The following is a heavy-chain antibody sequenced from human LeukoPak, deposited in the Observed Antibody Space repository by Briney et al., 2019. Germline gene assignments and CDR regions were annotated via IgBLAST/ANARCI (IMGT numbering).Heavy chain of an antibody. D-gene: IGHD3-16*02. V-gene: IGHV3-74*01. CDR1: GFAFSSSW. Sequence: PGGSLRLSCAGSGFAFSSSWMHWVRQTPGKGLVWVSRMNSDGTTTDYADSVKGRFTISRDNARNTLYLHLNSLTVEDTAVYYCTLAGNYRFDYWGQGTLVTVSP. CDR2: MNSDGTTT. J-gene: IGHJ4*02. CDR3: TLAGNYRFDY.